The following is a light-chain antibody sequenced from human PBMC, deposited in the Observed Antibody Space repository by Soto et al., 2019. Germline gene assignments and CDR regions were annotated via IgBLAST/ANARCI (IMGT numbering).Light chain of an antibody. CDR1: KSVSSN. V-gene: IGKV3-15*01. CDR2: GAS. Sequence: ERVMTEARGTLSVSPGERATLSCRASKSVSSNLAWYQHKPGQAPRLLIYGASTRATGIPARFSGSGSGTEITLTISSLQSEDFAVYYCQQYNNWPRTFAQGTKVYI. J-gene: IGKJ1*01. CDR3: QQYNNWPRT.